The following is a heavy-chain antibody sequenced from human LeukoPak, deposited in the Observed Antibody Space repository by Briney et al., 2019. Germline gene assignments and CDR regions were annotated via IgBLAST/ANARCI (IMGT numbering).Heavy chain of an antibody. J-gene: IGHJ4*02. CDR3: ARDASYGIFDY. V-gene: IGHV3-7*05. Sequence: PGGSLRLSCAASGFTFSDYWMNWVRQAPGKGLGWVANIKKDGSEKYYGDSVKGRFTISRDNAKKSLYLRMNSLRAEDTAVYYCARDASYGIFDYWGQGTLVTVSS. CDR1: GFTFSDYW. D-gene: IGHD5-18*01. CDR2: IKKDGSEK.